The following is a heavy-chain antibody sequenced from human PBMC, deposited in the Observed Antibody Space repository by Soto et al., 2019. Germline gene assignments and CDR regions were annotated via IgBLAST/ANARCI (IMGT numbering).Heavy chain of an antibody. D-gene: IGHD3-22*01. CDR1: GYTFTSYA. CDR2: INAGNGNT. V-gene: IGHV1-3*01. J-gene: IGHJ4*02. CDR3: ARGYYDSSGYSSNRGN. Sequence: ASVKVSCKASGYTFTSYAMHWVRQAPGQRLEWMGWINAGNGNTKYSQKFQGRVTITRDTSASTAYMELSSLRSEDTAVYYCARGYYDSSGYSSNRGNWGQGTLVTVSS.